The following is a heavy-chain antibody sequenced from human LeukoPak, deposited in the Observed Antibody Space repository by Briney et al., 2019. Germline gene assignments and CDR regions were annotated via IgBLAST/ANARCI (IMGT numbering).Heavy chain of an antibody. CDR1: GFTFSSYA. J-gene: IGHJ4*02. V-gene: IGHV3-23*01. CDR2: ISGSGGST. CDR3: AKLRASDLRDFDY. D-gene: IGHD3-3*01. Sequence: GGSLRLSCAASGFTFSSYAMRWVRQAPGKGLEWVSTISGSGGSTYYADSVKGRFTISRDNSKNALYLQMNSLRAEDTAVYYCAKLRASDLRDFDYWGQGTLVTVSS.